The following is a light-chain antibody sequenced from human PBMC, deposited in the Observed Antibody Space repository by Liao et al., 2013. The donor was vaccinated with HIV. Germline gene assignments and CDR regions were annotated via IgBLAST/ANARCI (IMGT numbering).Light chain of an antibody. CDR2: QNN. Sequence: SYDLTQSRSVSVSPGQTVTIICSGDRLWNKYVSWYQQKPGQSPVLVFYQNNKRPSGIPERFSGSNSGNTATLTISGTQAMDEADYYCQAWDSSTVVFGTGTKVSVL. CDR1: RLWNKY. CDR3: QAWDSSTVV. J-gene: IGLJ1*01. V-gene: IGLV3-1*01.